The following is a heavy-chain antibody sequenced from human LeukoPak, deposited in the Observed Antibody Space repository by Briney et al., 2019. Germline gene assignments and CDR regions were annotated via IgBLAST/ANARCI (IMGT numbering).Heavy chain of an antibody. J-gene: IGHJ4*02. Sequence: SETLSLTCTVSGGSITTYYWSWIRQPPGKGLEWIGYIYYIGSTNYNPSLKSRVAISVDTSKNQFSLKLSSVTAADTAVYYCAGGPHYYDSSGFVSDYWGQGTLVTVSS. CDR1: GGSITTYY. V-gene: IGHV4-59*01. CDR3: AGGPHYYDSSGFVSDY. CDR2: IYYIGST. D-gene: IGHD3-22*01.